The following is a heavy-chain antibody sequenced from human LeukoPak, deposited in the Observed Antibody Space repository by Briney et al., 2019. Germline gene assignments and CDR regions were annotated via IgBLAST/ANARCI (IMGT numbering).Heavy chain of an antibody. D-gene: IGHD3-22*01. Sequence: GGSLRLSCAASGFTFSSYAMSWVRQAPGKGLEWVSAISGSGGSTYYADSVKGRFTISRDNSKNTLYLQMNSLRAEDTAVYYCAKDPLYYYDSSGQGFQHWGQGTLVTVSS. CDR2: ISGSGGST. J-gene: IGHJ1*01. V-gene: IGHV3-23*01. CDR1: GFTFSSYA. CDR3: AKDPLYYYDSSGQGFQH.